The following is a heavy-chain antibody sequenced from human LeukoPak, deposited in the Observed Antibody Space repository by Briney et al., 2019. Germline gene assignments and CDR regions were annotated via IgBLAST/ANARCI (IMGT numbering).Heavy chain of an antibody. D-gene: IGHD1-26*01. CDR2: ISAGDSST. CDR1: GFTFSSYA. CDR3: ARDSRWELRFDN. Sequence: GGSLRLSCAASGFTFSSYAMSWVRQAPGKGLEWVSAISAGDSSTYYADSVKGRFTISRDSSKNTLYLQMNSLRAEDTAVYYCARDSRWELRFDNWGQGTLVTVSS. V-gene: IGHV3-23*01. J-gene: IGHJ4*02.